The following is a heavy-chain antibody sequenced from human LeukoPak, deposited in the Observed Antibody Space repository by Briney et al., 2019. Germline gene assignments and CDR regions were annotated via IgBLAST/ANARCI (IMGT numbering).Heavy chain of an antibody. V-gene: IGHV3-11*04. J-gene: IGHJ4*02. Sequence: GGSLRLXCAASGFTFSDYYMSWIRQAPGKGLEWVSYISSSGSTIYYADSVKGRFTISRDNAKNSLYLQMNSLRAEDTAVCYCAREGITIFGVVIIRDFDYWGQGTLVTVSS. CDR3: AREGITIFGVVIIRDFDY. D-gene: IGHD3-3*01. CDR1: GFTFSDYY. CDR2: ISSSGSTI.